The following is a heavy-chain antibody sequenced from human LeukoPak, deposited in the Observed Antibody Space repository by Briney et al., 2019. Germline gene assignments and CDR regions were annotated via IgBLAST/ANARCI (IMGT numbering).Heavy chain of an antibody. V-gene: IGHV4-59*01. CDR1: GGSISSYY. D-gene: IGHD6-13*01. CDR3: ARGVRIAAAGRNYYYYMDV. Sequence: TSETLSLTCTVSGGSISSYYWSWIRHPPGKGLEWIGYIYYSGRTNYNPSLKSRVTISVDPSKNQFSLKLSSVTAADTAVYYCARGVRIAAAGRNYYYYMDVWGKGTTVTVSS. J-gene: IGHJ6*03. CDR2: IYYSGRT.